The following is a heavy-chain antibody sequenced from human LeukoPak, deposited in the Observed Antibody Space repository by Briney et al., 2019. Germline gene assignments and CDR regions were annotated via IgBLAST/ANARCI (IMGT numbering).Heavy chain of an antibody. CDR1: GFTFSSYA. J-gene: IGHJ3*02. D-gene: IGHD3-10*01. V-gene: IGHV3-23*01. Sequence: PGGSLRLSCAASGFTFSSYAMSWVRQAPGKGLEWVSAISGSGGSTYYADSVKGRFTISRDNSKNTLYLQMNSLRAEGTAVYYCAKARGHSDAFDIRGQGTMVTVSS. CDR2: ISGSGGST. CDR3: AKARGHSDAFDI.